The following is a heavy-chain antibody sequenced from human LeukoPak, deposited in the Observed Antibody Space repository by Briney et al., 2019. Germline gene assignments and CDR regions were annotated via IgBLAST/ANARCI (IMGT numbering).Heavy chain of an antibody. V-gene: IGHV3-23*01. CDR3: ATAYYYDSRGYDPLDY. CDR2: ISGSGGFT. CDR1: GFTFSRHA. D-gene: IGHD3-22*01. Sequence: PGGSLRLSCAASGFTFSRHAMSWVRQAPGKGLEWVSGISGSGGFTYYADSVKGRITISRDNSKNTLYLQMNSLRAEDTAVYYCATAYYYDSRGYDPLDYWGQGTLVTVSS. J-gene: IGHJ4*02.